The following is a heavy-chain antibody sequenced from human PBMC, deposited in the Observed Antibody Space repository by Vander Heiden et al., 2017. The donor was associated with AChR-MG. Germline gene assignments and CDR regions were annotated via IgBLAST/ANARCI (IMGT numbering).Heavy chain of an antibody. CDR1: EYTFSGYY. J-gene: IGHJ6*03. V-gene: IGHV1-2*06. CDR2: INPNSGAT. Sequence: QVQLVQSGAAVRKPGASVKVSCKASEYTFSGYYIHWVRQAPGQGLEWMGRINPNSGATNYAQKFQGRVTITRDTAISTAYMELRRLRSDDTAVYYCARTPNYYYMDVWGKGTTVTVSS. CDR3: ARTPNYYYMDV.